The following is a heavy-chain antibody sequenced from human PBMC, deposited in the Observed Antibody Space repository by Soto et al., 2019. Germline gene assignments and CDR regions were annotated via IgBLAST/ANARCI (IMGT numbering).Heavy chain of an antibody. J-gene: IGHJ3*02. CDR2: ISWNSGSI. V-gene: IGHV3-9*01. CDR1: GFTFDDYA. D-gene: IGHD3-3*01. Sequence: EVQLVESGGGLVQPGRSLRLSCAASGFTFDDYAMHWVRQAPAKGLEWVSGISWNSGSIGYADSVKGRFTISRDNAKNSLYLQMNSLRAEDTALYYCAKGDPGGVVRGAFDIWGQGTMVTVSS. CDR3: AKGDPGGVVRGAFDI.